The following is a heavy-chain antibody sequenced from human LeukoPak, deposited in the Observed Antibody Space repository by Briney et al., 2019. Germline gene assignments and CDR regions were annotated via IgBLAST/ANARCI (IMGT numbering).Heavy chain of an antibody. Sequence: PGGSLRLSCAASGFTFSSYAMGWVRQAPGKGLEWASAISGSGGSTYYADSVKGRLTISRDNSKNTLYLQMNSLRAEDTAVYYCARADPRDSSGYDGNWGQGTLVTVSS. CDR2: ISGSGGST. CDR3: ARADPRDSSGYDGN. V-gene: IGHV3-23*01. CDR1: GFTFSSYA. D-gene: IGHD3-22*01. J-gene: IGHJ4*02.